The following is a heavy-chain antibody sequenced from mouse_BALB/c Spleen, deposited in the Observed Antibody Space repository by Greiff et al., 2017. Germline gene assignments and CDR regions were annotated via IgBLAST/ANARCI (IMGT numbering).Heavy chain of an antibody. CDR2: IDPANGNT. CDR3: ASDGYYDWFAY. V-gene: IGHV14-3*02. D-gene: IGHD2-3*01. Sequence: VQLKESGAELVKPGASVKLSCTASGFNIKDTYMHWVKQRPEQGLEWIGRIDPANGNTKYDPKFQGKATITADTSSNTAYLQLSSLTSEDTAVYYCASDGYYDWFAYWGQGTLVTVSA. CDR1: GFNIKDTY. J-gene: IGHJ3*01.